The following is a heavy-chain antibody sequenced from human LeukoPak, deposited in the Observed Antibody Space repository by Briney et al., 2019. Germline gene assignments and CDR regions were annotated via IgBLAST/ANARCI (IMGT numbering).Heavy chain of an antibody. Sequence: GGSLRLSCAASGFTFSSYWMHWVRQAPGKGLVWVSRINSDGSSTSYADSVEGRFTISRDNAKNTLYLQMNSLRAEDTAVYYCARTSDSSSWYRGMYYFDYWGQGTLVTVSS. CDR3: ARTSDSSSWYRGMYYFDY. V-gene: IGHV3-74*01. CDR1: GFTFSSYW. D-gene: IGHD6-13*01. CDR2: INSDGSST. J-gene: IGHJ4*02.